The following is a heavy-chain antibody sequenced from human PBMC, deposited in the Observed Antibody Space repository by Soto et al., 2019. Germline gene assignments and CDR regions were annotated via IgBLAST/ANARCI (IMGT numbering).Heavy chain of an antibody. CDR3: AHDLGSSWYHYNSFAP. CDR2: IGSGSP. D-gene: IGHD6-13*01. Sequence: EVQLLESGGGLVQPGGSLRLSCAASGFTFSGYAMSWVRQAPGKGLEWVSAIGSGSPFYADSVKGRFTISRDNANSVLYLQMNSLRADDTAVYFCAHDLGSSWYHYNSFAPGGQGTLVTVSS. CDR1: GFTFSGYA. V-gene: IGHV3-23*01. J-gene: IGHJ5*02.